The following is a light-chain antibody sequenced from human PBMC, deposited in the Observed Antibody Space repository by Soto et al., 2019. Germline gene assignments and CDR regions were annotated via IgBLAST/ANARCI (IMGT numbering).Light chain of an antibody. CDR3: TSYTSSFTHL. V-gene: IGLV1-51*01. J-gene: IGLJ1*01. Sequence: QSVLTQPPSVSAAPGQEGTTACLGIRSTMGVNSVSWYQQLPGTAPKLLIYDDKKRPSGVSNRFSGSKSGNTASLTISGLQTEDEADYYCTSYTSSFTHLFGTGTKVTVL. CDR2: DDK. CDR1: RSTMGVNS.